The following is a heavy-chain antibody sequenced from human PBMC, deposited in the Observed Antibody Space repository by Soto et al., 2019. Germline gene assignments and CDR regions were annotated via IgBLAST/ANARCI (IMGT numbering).Heavy chain of an antibody. CDR3: ARGGFRRGYSELGYYGMDV. Sequence: SETLSLTCAVYGGSFSGYYWSWIRQPPGKGLEWIGEINHSGSTNYNPSLKSRVTISVDTSKNQFSLKLSSVTAADTAVYYCARGGFRRGYSELGYYGMDVWGQGTTVTVSS. CDR1: GGSFSGYY. V-gene: IGHV4-34*01. D-gene: IGHD5-18*01. J-gene: IGHJ6*02. CDR2: INHSGST.